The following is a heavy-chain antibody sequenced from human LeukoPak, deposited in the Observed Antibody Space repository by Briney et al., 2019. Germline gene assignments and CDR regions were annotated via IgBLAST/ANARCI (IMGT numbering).Heavy chain of an antibody. CDR2: ISAYNGNT. CDR1: GYTFTSYG. V-gene: IGHV1-18*01. D-gene: IGHD6-13*01. Sequence: ASVKVSCKASGYTFTSYGISWVRQAPGQGLEWMGWISAYNGNTNYAQKLQGRVTMTTDTSASTAYMELRSLRSDDTAVYYCARGEAAALYNWFDPWGQGTLVTVSS. CDR3: ARGEAAALYNWFDP. J-gene: IGHJ5*02.